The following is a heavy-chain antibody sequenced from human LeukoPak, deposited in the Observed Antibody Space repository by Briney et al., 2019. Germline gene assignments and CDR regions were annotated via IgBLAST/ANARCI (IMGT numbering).Heavy chain of an antibody. CDR3: ARDRWELLTSPNFDY. V-gene: IGHV4-30-2*01. CDR2: IYHSGST. J-gene: IGHJ4*02. CDR1: GGSISSGGYY. D-gene: IGHD1-26*01. Sequence: PSQTLSLTCTVSGGSISSGGYYWSWIRQPPGKGLEWIGYIYHSGSTYYNPSLKSRVTISVDRSKNQFSLKLSSVTAADTAVYYCARDRWELLTSPNFDYWGQGTLVTVSS.